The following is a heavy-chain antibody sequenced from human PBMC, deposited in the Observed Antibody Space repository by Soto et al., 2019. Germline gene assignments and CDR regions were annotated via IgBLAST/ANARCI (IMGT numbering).Heavy chain of an antibody. V-gene: IGHV1-3*01. D-gene: IGHD3-10*01. CDR1: GNMFTNYP. Sequence: ASVKVSCKVSGNMFTNYPVHWVRQAPGQRLEWMGWINAGPGNTKYSQKFQGRVTITRDTSASTAYMELITLRSEDTAVYYCARDRDNPGSFDYWGQGSLVPVSS. CDR3: ARDRDNPGSFDY. J-gene: IGHJ4*02. CDR2: INAGPGNT.